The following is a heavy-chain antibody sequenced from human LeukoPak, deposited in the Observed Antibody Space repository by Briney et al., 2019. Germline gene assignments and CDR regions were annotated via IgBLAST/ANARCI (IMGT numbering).Heavy chain of an antibody. V-gene: IGHV3-23*01. CDR2: ISGSGGST. CDR1: GFTASSNY. CDR3: AKRLRPGGYYRDYYFDY. Sequence: PGGSLRLSCAASGFTASSNYMSWVRQAPGKGLEWVSAISGSGGSTYYADSVKGRFTISRDNSKNTLYLQMNSLRAEDTAVYYCAKRLRPGGYYRDYYFDYWGQGTLVTVSS. J-gene: IGHJ4*02. D-gene: IGHD3-3*01.